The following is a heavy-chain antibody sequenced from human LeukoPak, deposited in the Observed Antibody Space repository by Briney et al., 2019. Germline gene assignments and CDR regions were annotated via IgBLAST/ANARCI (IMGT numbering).Heavy chain of an antibody. CDR2: IYYSGST. J-gene: IGHJ6*04. D-gene: IGHD2-15*01. CDR3: ARHEKVVSMDV. V-gene: IGHV4-39*01. Sequence: PSETLSLTCTVSGGSISSSSYYWGWIRQPPGKGLEWIGSIYYSGSTYYNPSLKSRVTISVDTSKNQFSLKLSSVTAADTAVYYCARHEKVVSMDVWAKGPRSPSPQ. CDR1: GGSISSSSYY.